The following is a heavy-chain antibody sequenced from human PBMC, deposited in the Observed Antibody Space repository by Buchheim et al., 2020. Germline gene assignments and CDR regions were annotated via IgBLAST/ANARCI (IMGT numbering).Heavy chain of an antibody. J-gene: IGHJ4*02. CDR2: IKSKTAGETT. CDR3: ITGVVGAPYTFF. V-gene: IGHV3-15*01. D-gene: IGHD2-15*01. CDR1: GFTFSDVW. Sequence: EVQLVESGGGLVKPGGCLRLSCAASGFTFSDVWMSWVRQAPGKGLEWVGRIKSKTAGETTDYAEPVKGRFSISRDDSKNTLYLQMSSLKTGDTAVYFCITGVVGAPYTFFWGQGTL.